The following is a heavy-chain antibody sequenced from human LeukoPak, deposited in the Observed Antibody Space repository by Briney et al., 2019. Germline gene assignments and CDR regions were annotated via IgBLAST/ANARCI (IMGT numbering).Heavy chain of an antibody. V-gene: IGHV1-8*01. CDR3: ARGNYYYDSSGYPDHAFDI. CDR1: GYTFTSYD. CDR2: MNPNSGNT. D-gene: IGHD3-22*01. Sequence: VASVKVSCKASGYTFTSYDINWVRQATGQGLEWMGWMNPNSGNTGYAQKFQGRVTMTRNTSISTAYMELSSLRSEDTAVYYCARGNYYYDSSGYPDHAFDIWGQGTMVTVSS. J-gene: IGHJ3*02.